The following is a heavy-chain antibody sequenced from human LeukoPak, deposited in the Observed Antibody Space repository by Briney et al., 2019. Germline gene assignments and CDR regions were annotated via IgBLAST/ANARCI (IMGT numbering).Heavy chain of an antibody. J-gene: IGHJ4*02. CDR1: KFAFSSYA. Sequence: GGSLRLSCAASKFAFSSYAMSWVRQAPGKGLEWVSAISGGGGNTYYADSVKGRFTISRDNSKNTLYLQMNSLRAEDTAVYYCNTDPSFFVIPQWGQGTLVTVSP. CDR3: NTDPSFFVIPQ. V-gene: IGHV3-23*01. D-gene: IGHD3-16*02. CDR2: ISGGGGNT.